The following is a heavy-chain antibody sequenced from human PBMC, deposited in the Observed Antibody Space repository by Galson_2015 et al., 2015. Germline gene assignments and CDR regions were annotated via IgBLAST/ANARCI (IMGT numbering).Heavy chain of an antibody. CDR2: INPSAGST. D-gene: IGHD7-27*01. V-gene: IGHV1-46*01. CDR1: GYTFPNYY. J-gene: IGHJ4*02. Sequence: SVKVSCKASGYTFPNYYMHWVRQAPGQGLEWMGIINPSAGSTTYGQRFQGRVTISRDNAKNSLYLQMNSLRDEDTAVYYCVRGATGDRLGKWGQGTLVTVSS. CDR3: VRGATGDRLGK.